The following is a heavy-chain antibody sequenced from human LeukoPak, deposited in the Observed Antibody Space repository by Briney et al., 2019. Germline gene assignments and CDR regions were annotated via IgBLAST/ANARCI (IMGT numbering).Heavy chain of an antibody. CDR2: IHHNGIT. CDR1: GGSMSSYY. D-gene: IGHD6-13*01. J-gene: IGHJ6*02. CDR3: ARSGSSLLYGMDV. V-gene: IGHV4-59*12. Sequence: SETLSLTCSVSGGSMSSYYFNWIRQPPGKGLEWIGSIHHNGITNYNPSLTNRVTISLDTSMDQFSLKLSSVTAADTAVYYCARSGSSLLYGMDVWGQGTTVTVSS.